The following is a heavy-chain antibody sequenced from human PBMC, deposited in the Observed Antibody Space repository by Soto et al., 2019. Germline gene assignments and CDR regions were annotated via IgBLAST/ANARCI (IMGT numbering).Heavy chain of an antibody. D-gene: IGHD3-22*01. CDR3: ARKNTYYYDSSGRMDA. Sequence: EVQLVESGGGLVQPGGSLRLSCAASGFTFSSYSMNWVRQAPGKGLEWVSYISSSSSTIYYADSVKGRFTISRDNAKNSLYLQMNSLRDEDTAVYYCARKNTYYYDSSGRMDAWGQGTTVTVSS. CDR1: GFTFSSYS. V-gene: IGHV3-48*02. CDR2: ISSSSSTI. J-gene: IGHJ6*02.